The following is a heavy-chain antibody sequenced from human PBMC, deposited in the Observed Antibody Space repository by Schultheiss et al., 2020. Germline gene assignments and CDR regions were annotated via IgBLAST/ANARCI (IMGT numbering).Heavy chain of an antibody. CDR1: GGSFSGYY. J-gene: IGHJ3*02. CDR3: ARAHKTQGSGKVATHAFDI. CDR2: INHSGST. V-gene: IGHV4-34*01. D-gene: IGHD3-3*01. Sequence: SETLSLTCAVYGGSFSGYYWSWIRQPPGKGLEWIGEINHSGSTNYNPSLKSRVTISVDTSKNQFSLKLSSVTAADTAVYYCARAHKTQGSGKVATHAFDIWGQGTLVTVSS.